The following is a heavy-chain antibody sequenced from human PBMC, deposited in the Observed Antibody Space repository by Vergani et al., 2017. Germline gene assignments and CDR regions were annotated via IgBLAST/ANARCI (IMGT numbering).Heavy chain of an antibody. CDR1: GFTFSSYG. V-gene: IGHV3-30*18. Sequence: QVQLVESGGGVVQPGRSLRLSCAASGFTFSSYGMHWVRQAPGKGLEWVAVISYDGSNKYYADSVKGRFTISRDNSKNTLYLQMNSLRAEDTAVYYCAKPRSSGWFYYWGQGTLVTVSS. D-gene: IGHD6-19*01. J-gene: IGHJ4*02. CDR3: AKPRSSGWFYY. CDR2: ISYDGSNK.